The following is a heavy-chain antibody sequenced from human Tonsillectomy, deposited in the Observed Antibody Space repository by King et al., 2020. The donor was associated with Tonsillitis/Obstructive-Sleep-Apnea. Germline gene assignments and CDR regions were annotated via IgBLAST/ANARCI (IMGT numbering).Heavy chain of an antibody. Sequence: VQLVESGGGLVQPGGSLRLSCAASGFTFSSYSMNWVRQAPGKGLEWVSYISSSSSTIYYADSVKGRLPISRDNAKNSRYLQMNSLRDEDTAVYYCAPAAYVDYSPLDYWRQGTLVTFSS. J-gene: IGHJ4*02. CDR2: ISSSSSTI. CDR1: GFTFSSYS. V-gene: IGHV3-48*02. CDR3: APAAYVDYSPLDY. D-gene: IGHD4-17*01.